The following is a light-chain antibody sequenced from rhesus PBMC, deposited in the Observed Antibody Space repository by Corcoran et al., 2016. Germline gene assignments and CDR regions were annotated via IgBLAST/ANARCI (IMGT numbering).Light chain of an antibody. CDR3: QHSLSRPLT. Sequence: DIQMTQSPSSLSASVGDTVTIPCRASQGISSWSAWYQQKQGKAPKLLIYKASSLQSGVPSRFSGRGSRIDLTLTISSLQSAGFATYYCQHSLSRPLTFGGGTKVGLK. CDR1: QGISSW. CDR2: KAS. V-gene: IGKV1-22*01. J-gene: IGKJ4*01.